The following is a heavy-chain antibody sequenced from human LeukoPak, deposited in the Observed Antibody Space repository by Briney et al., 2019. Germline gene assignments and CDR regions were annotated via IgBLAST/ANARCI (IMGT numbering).Heavy chain of an antibody. CDR2: ISSSGSTI. D-gene: IGHD3-9*01. CDR1: GFTFSDFH. CDR3: AREGYDTSTGYYIGY. V-gene: IGHV3-11*01. Sequence: GGSLRLSCAASGFTFSDFHMSWIRQAPGKGLDLVSYISSSGSTIYYADSVKGRFTISRDNAKNSLYLQMNSLRAEDTAVYYCAREGYDTSTGYYIGYWGQGTLVTVSS. J-gene: IGHJ4*02.